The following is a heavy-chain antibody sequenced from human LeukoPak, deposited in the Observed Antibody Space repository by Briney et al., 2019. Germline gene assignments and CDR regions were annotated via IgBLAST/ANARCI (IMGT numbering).Heavy chain of an antibody. CDR3: AKGLYYYDRSGIAY. CDR2: IYSGGST. Sequence: QTGGSLRLSCAASGFTVSSNYMSWVRQAPGKGLEWVSIIYSGGSTFYADSVKGRFTISRDNSKNTLYLQMNSLRAEDTAVYYCAKGLYYYDRSGIAYWGQGTLVTVSS. J-gene: IGHJ4*02. CDR1: GFTVSSNY. V-gene: IGHV3-53*01. D-gene: IGHD3-22*01.